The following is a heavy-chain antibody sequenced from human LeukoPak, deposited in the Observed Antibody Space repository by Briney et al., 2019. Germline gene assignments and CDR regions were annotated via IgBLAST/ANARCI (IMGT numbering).Heavy chain of an antibody. V-gene: IGHV3-23*01. Sequence: GGSLRPSCAASGFTFSSYAMYWVRQAPGKGLEWVSGILGSGGSTHYADSVKGWFTISRDNSKNTVSLQMNSLRAEHTAVYYCAKTTTGYSSGRFPGWPVDYWGQGTLVTVSS. CDR3: AKTTTGYSSGRFPGWPVDY. D-gene: IGHD6-19*01. CDR1: GFTFSSYA. CDR2: ILGSGGST. J-gene: IGHJ4*02.